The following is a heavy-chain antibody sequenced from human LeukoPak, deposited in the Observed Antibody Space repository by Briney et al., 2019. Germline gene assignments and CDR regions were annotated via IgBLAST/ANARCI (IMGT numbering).Heavy chain of an antibody. J-gene: IGHJ5*02. Sequence: PSETLSLTCTVSGGSISSYYWSRIRQPPGKGLEWIGYIYYSGSTNYNPSLKSRVTISVDTSKNQFSLKLSSVTAADTAVYYCARLVSSSSPNWFDPWGQGTLVTVSS. CDR1: GGSISSYY. CDR3: ARLVSSSSPNWFDP. D-gene: IGHD6-13*01. V-gene: IGHV4-59*08. CDR2: IYYSGST.